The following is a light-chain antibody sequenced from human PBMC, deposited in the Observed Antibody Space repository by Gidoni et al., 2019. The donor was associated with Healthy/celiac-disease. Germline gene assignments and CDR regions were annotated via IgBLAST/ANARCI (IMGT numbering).Light chain of an antibody. CDR2: YDS. CDR1: NIGSKS. J-gene: IGLJ3*02. Sequence: SYVLTQPPSVSVAPGKTARITCGGNNIGSKSVHWYQQKPGQAPVLVIYYDSDRPSGIPERFSGSNSGNTATLTISRVEAGDEADYNCQVWDSSKGVFGGGTKLTVL. V-gene: IGLV3-21*04. CDR3: QVWDSSKGV.